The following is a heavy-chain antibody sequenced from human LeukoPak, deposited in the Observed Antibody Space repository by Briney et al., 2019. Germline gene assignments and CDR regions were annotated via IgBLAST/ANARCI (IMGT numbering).Heavy chain of an antibody. CDR2: ISSSGSTI. Sequence: GGSLRLSCAASGFTFSDYYMSWIRQAPGKGLEWVSYISSSGSTIYYADSVKGRFTISRDNAKNSPYLQMNSLRAEDTAVYYCARDSGIAVAGSQEFDYWGQGTLVTVSS. CDR1: GFTFSDYY. D-gene: IGHD6-19*01. V-gene: IGHV3-11*01. CDR3: ARDSGIAVAGSQEFDY. J-gene: IGHJ4*02.